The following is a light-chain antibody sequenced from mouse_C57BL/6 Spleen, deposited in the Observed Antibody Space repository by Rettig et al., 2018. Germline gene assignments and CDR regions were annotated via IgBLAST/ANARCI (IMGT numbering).Light chain of an antibody. CDR1: QDIGSS. V-gene: IGKV9-120*02. CDR3: LQYARSPWT. J-gene: IGKJ1*01. Sequence: DIQMTKSPSSLSASLGERVSLTFRASQDIGSSLNCLQQEQEETIKRLIYATSSLDSCFPKRFSGSRSGSDYSPAISSLESEDFVDYYCLQYARSPWTFGGGTKLEIK. CDR2: ATS.